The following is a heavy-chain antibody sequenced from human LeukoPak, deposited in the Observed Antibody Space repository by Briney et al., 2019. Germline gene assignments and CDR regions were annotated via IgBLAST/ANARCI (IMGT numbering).Heavy chain of an antibody. V-gene: IGHV4-61*01. Sequence: SETLSLTCTVSGGSFSSVSYYWRWSRQPPGRGLEWIGYIYYSGSTNYNPSLKSRVTISVDPSKNQFSLKLTSVPAADTAVYYCAREVTTVTTFDYWGQGTLVTVSS. CDR2: IYYSGST. CDR3: AREVTTVTTFDY. J-gene: IGHJ4*02. CDR1: GGSFSSVSYY. D-gene: IGHD4-17*01.